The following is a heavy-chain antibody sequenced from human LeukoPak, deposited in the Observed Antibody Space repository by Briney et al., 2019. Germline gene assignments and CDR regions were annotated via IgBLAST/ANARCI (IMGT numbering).Heavy chain of an antibody. D-gene: IGHD3-10*01. CDR1: GFTFSDYY. J-gene: IGHJ6*02. CDR2: ISSSSSYI. Sequence: GGSLRLSCAASGFTFSDYYMSWIRQAPGKGLEWVSSISSSSSYIYYADSVKGRFAMSRDNAKNSLYLQMNSLRADDTAVYYCARGGGYYIMDVWGQGTTVTVSS. V-gene: IGHV3-11*06. CDR3: ARGGGYYIMDV.